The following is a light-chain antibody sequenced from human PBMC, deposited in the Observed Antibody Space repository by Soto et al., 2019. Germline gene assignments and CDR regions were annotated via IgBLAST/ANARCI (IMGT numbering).Light chain of an antibody. CDR2: WAS. V-gene: IGKV4-1*01. CDR3: QQFYTIPPT. CDR1: QTVLYTSNNRHY. Sequence: DIVMTQSPDSLTVSLGERATINCKSSQTVLYTSNNRHYLAWYQQKPGQPPKLLIYWASTRESGVPDRFSGSGSGTDFTLTIRSLQAEDVAVYYCQQFYTIPPTFGQGTKLEIK. J-gene: IGKJ2*01.